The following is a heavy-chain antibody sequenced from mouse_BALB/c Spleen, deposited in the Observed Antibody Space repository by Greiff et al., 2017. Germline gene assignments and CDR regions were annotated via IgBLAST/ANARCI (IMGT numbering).Heavy chain of an antibody. J-gene: IGHJ4*01. Sequence: EVQLQQSGPELVKPGASVKISCKASGYSFTGYFMNWVMQSHGKSLEWIGRINPYNGDTFYNQKFKGKATLTVDKSSSTAHMELRSLASEDSAVYYCARDYGSSVRRYYYAMDYWGQGTSVTVSS. CDR3: ARDYGSSVRRYYYAMDY. CDR2: INPYNGDT. D-gene: IGHD1-1*01. CDR1: GYSFTGYF. V-gene: IGHV1-20*02.